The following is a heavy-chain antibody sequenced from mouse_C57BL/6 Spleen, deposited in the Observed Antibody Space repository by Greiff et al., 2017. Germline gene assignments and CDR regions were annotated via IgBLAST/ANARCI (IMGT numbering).Heavy chain of an antibody. J-gene: IGHJ3*01. D-gene: IGHD4-1*01. V-gene: IGHV5-4*01. Sequence: EVKLQESGGGLVKPGGSLKLSCAASGFTFSSYAMSWVRQTPEKRLEWVATISDGGSYTYYPDNVKGRFTISRDNAKNNLYLQMSHLKSEDTAMYYCARDGGLGPLAYWGQGTLVTVSA. CDR2: ISDGGSYT. CDR3: ARDGGLGPLAY. CDR1: GFTFSSYA.